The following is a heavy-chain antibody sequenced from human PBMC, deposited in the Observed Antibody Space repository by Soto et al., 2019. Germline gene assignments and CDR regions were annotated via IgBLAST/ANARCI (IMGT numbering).Heavy chain of an antibody. V-gene: IGHV4-4*07. CDR2: IYTSGTT. J-gene: IGHJ5*02. CDR1: GVSLSGXX. CDR3: XXXXXXXGRFDP. Sequence: QLQLQESGPGQVKPSETLSLTCSVSGVSLSGXXXTXIRQPAGKGLEWIGRIYTSGTTTYNPSLKSRLSLSIDTSKSQVFLRLTSVTAADTGXYYCXXXXXXXGRFDPWGQGTLVTVSS.